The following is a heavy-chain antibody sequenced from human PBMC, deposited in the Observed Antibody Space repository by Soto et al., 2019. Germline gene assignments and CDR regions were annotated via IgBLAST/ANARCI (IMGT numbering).Heavy chain of an antibody. CDR2: ISAYNGNK. Sequence: QVQLVQSGAEVKKPGASVKVSCKASGYTFTSYGISWVRQAPGQGLEWMGWISAYNGNKNYAQKLQGRVTMTTETSTSTAYMELRSLRTDDTAVYYCARGPRGNMVRPWACDIWGQGTMVTVSS. CDR1: GYTFTSYG. J-gene: IGHJ3*02. D-gene: IGHD3-10*01. V-gene: IGHV1-18*01. CDR3: ARGPRGNMVRPWACDI.